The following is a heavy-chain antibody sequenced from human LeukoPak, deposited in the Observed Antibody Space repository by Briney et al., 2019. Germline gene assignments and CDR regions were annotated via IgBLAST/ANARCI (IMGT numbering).Heavy chain of an antibody. J-gene: IGHJ4*02. CDR2: THSYNGNT. D-gene: IGHD1-26*01. V-gene: IGHV1-18*01. CDR3: ARGWELDS. CDR1: RYTFTNYV. Sequence: ASVKVSCRASRYTFTNYVIRWVRPAPGQGLEWMGWTHSYNGNTNYVQKLQGRVTMTTDTSTSTAYMELRRLKSDDTAVYYCARGWELDSWGQGTLVNVSS.